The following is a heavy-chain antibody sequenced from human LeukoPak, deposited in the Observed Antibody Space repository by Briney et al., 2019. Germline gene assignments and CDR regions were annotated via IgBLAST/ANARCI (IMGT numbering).Heavy chain of an antibody. D-gene: IGHD1-26*01. V-gene: IGHV3-30*02. CDR3: AKDRRSGSYYFDY. CDR2: IRYDGSNK. Sequence: PGGSLRLSCAASGFTFSSYGMHWVRQAPGKGLEWVAFIRYDGSNKYYADSVKGRFTISRDNSKNTLCLQMNSLRAEDTAVYYCAKDRRSGSYYFDYWGQGTLVTVSS. J-gene: IGHJ4*02. CDR1: GFTFSSYG.